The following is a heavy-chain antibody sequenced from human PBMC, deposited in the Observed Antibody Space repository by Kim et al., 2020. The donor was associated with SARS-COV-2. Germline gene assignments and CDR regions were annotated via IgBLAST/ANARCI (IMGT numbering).Heavy chain of an antibody. J-gene: IGHJ1*01. CDR2: IFYSGST. CDR3: AREKCARGPFVN. CDR1: GGSISSYC. D-gene: IGHD2-21*01. Sequence: SETLSLTCNVSGGSISSYCWSWIRQPPGKGLEWIGDIFYSGSTNYNPSLKSRVTMSVDTSKNQFSLKLSSVTAADTAVYYCAREKCARGPFVNWVDGTL. V-gene: IGHV4-59*12.